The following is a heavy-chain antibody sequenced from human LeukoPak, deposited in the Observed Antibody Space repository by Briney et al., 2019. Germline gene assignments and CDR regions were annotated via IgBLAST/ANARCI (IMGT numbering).Heavy chain of an antibody. CDR2: IWYDGSNK. CDR3: ARGPSDRYCSGGSCRLYGMDV. CDR1: GFTFSSYG. J-gene: IGHJ6*02. V-gene: IGHV3-33*08. D-gene: IGHD2-15*01. Sequence: GRSLRLSCAASGFTFSSYGMHWVRQAPGKGLEWVAVIWYDGSNKYYADSVKGRFTISRDNSKNTLYLQMNSLRAEDTAVYYCARGPSDRYCSGGSCRLYGMDVWGQGTTVTVSS.